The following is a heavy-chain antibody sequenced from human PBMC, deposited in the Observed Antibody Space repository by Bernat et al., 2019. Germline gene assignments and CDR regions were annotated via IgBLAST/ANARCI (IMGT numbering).Heavy chain of an antibody. CDR3: ASDLSRYYDFWSGPDYGMDV. Sequence: QVQLVQSGAEVKKPGASVKVSCKASGYTFTGYYMHWVRQAPGQGLEWMGWINPNSGGTNYAQKFQGCVTMTRDTSISTAYMELSRLRSDDTSVYYCASDLSRYYDFWSGPDYGMDVWGQGTTVTVSS. D-gene: IGHD3-3*01. V-gene: IGHV1-2*04. CDR2: INPNSGGT. CDR1: GYTFTGYY. J-gene: IGHJ6*02.